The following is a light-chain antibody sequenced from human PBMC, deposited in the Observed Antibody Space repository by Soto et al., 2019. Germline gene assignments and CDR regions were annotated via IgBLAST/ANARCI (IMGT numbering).Light chain of an antibody. CDR2: GAS. V-gene: IGKV3-20*01. Sequence: EIVLTQSPGTLSLSPGEGATLSCRASQSVGKNYLAWYQQKSGQAPRLLIHGASNRATGIPERFSGSGSGTDFTLTISSLQAEDVAVYYCQQYSSSPITFGQGTRLEIK. CDR1: QSVGKNY. CDR3: QQYSSSPIT. J-gene: IGKJ5*01.